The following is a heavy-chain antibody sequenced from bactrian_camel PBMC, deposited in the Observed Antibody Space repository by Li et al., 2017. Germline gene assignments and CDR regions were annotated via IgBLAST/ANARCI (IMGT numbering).Heavy chain of an antibody. CDR3: ATPPADSGGGPCPLNFGT. V-gene: IGHV3S57*01. Sequence: RLSCSASGWTLDDRDMGWYRQATGNECELISTISSGDRTSYRDSVRGRFTISHDNVKNTVYLQMDSLKLEDTGVYYCATPPADSGGGPCPLNFGTWGQGTQVTVS. D-gene: IGHD2*01. CDR2: ISSGDRT. CDR1: GWTLDDRD. J-gene: IGHJ6*01.